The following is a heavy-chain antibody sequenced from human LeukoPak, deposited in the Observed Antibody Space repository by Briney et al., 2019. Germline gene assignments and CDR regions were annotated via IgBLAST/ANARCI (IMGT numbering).Heavy chain of an antibody. CDR3: ARGSLRGHEGAMDV. J-gene: IGHJ6*02. Sequence: ASVKLSCKASGYTFSDYGITWVRQAPGQGPGWMGWISAYSGNTNYGQKFQGRVTMTTDTSTTTAYMELRSLRSDDTALYFCARGSLRGHEGAMDVWGQGTTVTVSS. CDR2: ISAYSGNT. V-gene: IGHV1-18*01. CDR1: GYTFSDYG.